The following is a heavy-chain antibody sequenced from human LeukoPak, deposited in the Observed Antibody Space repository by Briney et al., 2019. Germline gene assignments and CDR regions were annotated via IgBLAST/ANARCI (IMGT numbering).Heavy chain of an antibody. J-gene: IGHJ4*02. Sequence: HPGGSLRLSCAASGFTFSSYAMSWVRQAPGKGLEWVSAISGSGGSTYYADSVKGRFTISRDNSKNTLYLQMNSLRAEDTAVYYCAKGLNSIVGATIWVGYFDYWGQGTLVTVSS. CDR3: AKGLNSIVGATIWVGYFDY. D-gene: IGHD1-26*01. CDR1: GFTFSSYA. V-gene: IGHV3-23*01. CDR2: ISGSGGST.